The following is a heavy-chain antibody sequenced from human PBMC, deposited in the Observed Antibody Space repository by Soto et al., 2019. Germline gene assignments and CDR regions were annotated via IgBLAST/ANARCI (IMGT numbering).Heavy chain of an antibody. CDR3: ARVTVYDNSNYSFGPDYFDY. J-gene: IGHJ4*02. V-gene: IGHV4-61*01. Sequence: SETLSLTCTVSGGSVSSDRSYWTWIRQPPGKELEWIGYIHYSGSTSYNPSLKSRVTMSVDTSKNQFSLKLNSVTAADTAVYYCARVTVYDNSNYSFGPDYFDYWGQGTLVTFSS. CDR2: IHYSGST. CDR1: GGSVSSDRSY. D-gene: IGHD3-22*01.